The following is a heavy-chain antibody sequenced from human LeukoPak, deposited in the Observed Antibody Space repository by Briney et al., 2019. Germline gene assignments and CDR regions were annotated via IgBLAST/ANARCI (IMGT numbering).Heavy chain of an antibody. CDR1: GFTFRSYA. CDR3: AKREPLHDYSNYYFDY. Sequence: GGSLRLSCAASGFTFRSYAMSWVRQAPGKGLEWVSGISGSGGSTYYADSVKGRFTISRDNSKNTLYLQMNSLRAEDTAVYYCAKREPLHDYSNYYFDYWGQGTLVTVSS. D-gene: IGHD4-11*01. V-gene: IGHV3-23*01. J-gene: IGHJ4*02. CDR2: ISGSGGST.